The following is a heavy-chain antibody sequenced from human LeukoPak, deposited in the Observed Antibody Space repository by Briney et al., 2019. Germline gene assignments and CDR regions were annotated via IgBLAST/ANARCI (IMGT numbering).Heavy chain of an antibody. CDR3: ARHRDYYDT. V-gene: IGHV4-39*01. CDR2: IYYSGST. J-gene: IGHJ4*01. CDR1: GDSISSRSYY. D-gene: IGHD3-22*01. Sequence: SETLSLTCTVSGDSISSRSYYWGWIRQPPGKGLEWIGSIYYSGSTYYNPSLKSRVTISVDTSKNQFSLNLTSVTAADTAVYFCARHRDYYDTWGHGTLVTVSS.